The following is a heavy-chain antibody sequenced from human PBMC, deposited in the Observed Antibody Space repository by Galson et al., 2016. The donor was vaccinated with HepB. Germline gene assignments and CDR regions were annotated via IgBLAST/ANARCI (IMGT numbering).Heavy chain of an antibody. Sequence: SETLSLTCTASDGSISSSTFSWGWIRQPPGKGLECIGTVYRGRVYYNLSFEGRVTISIGMSTDVFSLKLTSLTAADTAVYYCSRHHDFWRGRVTFDLWGQGKMVTVSS. CDR2: VYRGRV. CDR3: SRHHDFWRGRVTFDL. V-gene: IGHV4-39*01. CDR1: DGSISSSTFS. J-gene: IGHJ3*01. D-gene: IGHD3-3*01.